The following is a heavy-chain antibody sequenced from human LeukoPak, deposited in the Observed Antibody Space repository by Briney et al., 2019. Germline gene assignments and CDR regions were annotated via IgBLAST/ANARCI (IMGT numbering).Heavy chain of an antibody. CDR2: INPNSGGT. J-gene: IGHJ4*02. V-gene: IGHV1-2*02. D-gene: IGHD3-10*01. CDR3: ARDLDDTMVRGVIYY. Sequence: GASVKVSCKASGYTFTGYYMHWVRQAPGQGLEWMGWINPNSGGTNYAQKFQGRVTMTRDTSISTAYMELSRLRSDDTAVYYCARDLDDTMVRGVIYYWGQGTLVTVSS. CDR1: GYTFTGYY.